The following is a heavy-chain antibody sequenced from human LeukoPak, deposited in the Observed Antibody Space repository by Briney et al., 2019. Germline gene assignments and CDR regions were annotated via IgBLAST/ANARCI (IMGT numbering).Heavy chain of an antibody. Sequence: NPSETLSLTCTVSGGSISSYYWSWIRQPAGKELEGIGRIYSSGSSSFNPSLKSPVTISVDTSKNQFSLKLSSVTAADTAVYYCARERAGSGYSGHDGGWFDPWGQGTLVTVSS. V-gene: IGHV4-4*07. J-gene: IGHJ5*02. CDR3: ARERAGSGYSGHDGGWFDP. CDR1: GGSISSYY. CDR2: IYSSGSS. D-gene: IGHD5-12*01.